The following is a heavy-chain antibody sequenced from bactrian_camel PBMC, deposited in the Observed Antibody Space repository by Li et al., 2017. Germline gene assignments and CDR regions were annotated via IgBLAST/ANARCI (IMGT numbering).Heavy chain of an antibody. V-gene: IGHV3S40*01. CDR3: AAYPEWRPLIDDGGAPGEIGFDH. CDR2: IDTGDEGP. Sequence: VQLVESGGGSVQVGGSLRLSCAASGYTSSRKCMAWFRQAPGKEREGVAAIDTGDEGPYYADSVKGRFTISQDSAKNTVDLQMNSLKPEDSAMYYCAAYPEWRPLIDDGGAPGEIGFDHWGQGTQVTVS. CDR1: GYTSSRKC. D-gene: IGHD1*01. J-gene: IGHJ4*01.